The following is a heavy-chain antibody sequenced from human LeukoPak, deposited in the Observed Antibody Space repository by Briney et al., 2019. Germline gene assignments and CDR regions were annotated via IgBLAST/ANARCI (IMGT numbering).Heavy chain of an antibody. Sequence: GGSLRLSCAASGFTFSSYSMNWVRQAPGKGLEWVSSISSSSSYIYYADSVKGRFTISRDNAKNSLYLQMNSLRAEDTAVYYCAREVGLGIAAAAYWGQGTLVTVSS. D-gene: IGHD6-13*01. J-gene: IGHJ4*02. V-gene: IGHV3-21*01. CDR1: GFTFSSYS. CDR3: AREVGLGIAAAAY. CDR2: ISSSSSYI.